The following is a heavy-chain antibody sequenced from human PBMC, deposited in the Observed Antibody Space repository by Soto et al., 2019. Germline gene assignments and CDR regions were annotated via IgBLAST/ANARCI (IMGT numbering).Heavy chain of an antibody. V-gene: IGHV1-8*01. CDR2: MNPNSGNT. CDR1: GYTFTSYD. Sequence: ASVKVSCKASGYTFTSYDINWVRQATGQGLEWMGWMNPNSGNTGYAQKFQGRVTMTRNTSISTAYTELSSLRSEDTAVYYCARGLSVLLWFGSYGMDVWGQGTTVTVSS. D-gene: IGHD3-10*01. CDR3: ARGLSVLLWFGSYGMDV. J-gene: IGHJ6*02.